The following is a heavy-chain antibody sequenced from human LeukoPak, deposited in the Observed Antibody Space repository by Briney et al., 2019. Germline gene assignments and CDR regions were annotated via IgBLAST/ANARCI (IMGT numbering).Heavy chain of an antibody. CDR2: IYYSGST. CDR1: GGSISSYY. V-gene: IGHV4-59*08. CDR3: ARHTRSPYWLDP. Sequence: SETLSLTCTVSGGSISSYYWGWIRQPPGKGLEWIGYIYYSGSTNYNPSLKSRVTISVDTSKNQFSLKLSSVTAADTAVYYCARHTRSPYWLDPWGQGTLVTVSP. J-gene: IGHJ5*02.